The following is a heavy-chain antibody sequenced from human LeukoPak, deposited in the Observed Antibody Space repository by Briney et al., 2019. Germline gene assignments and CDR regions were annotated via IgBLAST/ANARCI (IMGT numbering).Heavy chain of an antibody. CDR2: INHSGST. J-gene: IGHJ4*02. CDR1: GGSFSGYY. CDR3: ARGPYIVVVPAACTDARTYYDFWSGYDY. Sequence: SETLSLTCAVYGGSFSGYYWSWIRQPPGKGLEWIGEINHSGSTNYNPSLKSRVTISVDTSKNQFSLKLSSVTAADTAVYYCARGPYIVVVPAACTDARTYYDFWSGYDYWGQGTLVTVSS. D-gene: IGHD3-3*01. V-gene: IGHV4-34*01.